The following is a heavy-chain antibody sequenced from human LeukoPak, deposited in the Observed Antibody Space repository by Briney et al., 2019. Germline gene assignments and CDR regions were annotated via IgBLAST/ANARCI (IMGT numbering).Heavy chain of an antibody. Sequence: SETLSLTCAVYGGSFSDYYWSWIRQPPGKGLEWIGEINHSGSTNYNPSLKSRVTISVDTSKNQFSLKLSSVTAADTAVYYCARAKRQQLYSSSSGLDYWGQGTLVTVSS. D-gene: IGHD6-6*01. V-gene: IGHV4-34*01. CDR1: GGSFSDYY. J-gene: IGHJ4*02. CDR2: INHSGST. CDR3: ARAKRQQLYSSSSGLDY.